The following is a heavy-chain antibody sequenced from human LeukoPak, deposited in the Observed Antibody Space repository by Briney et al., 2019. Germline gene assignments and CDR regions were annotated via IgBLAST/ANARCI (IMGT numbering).Heavy chain of an antibody. CDR1: GFTFSSYA. V-gene: IGHV3-30-3*01. Sequence: PGRSLRLSCAASGFTFSSYAMHWVRQAPGEGLEWVAVISYDGSNKYYADSVKGRFTISRDNSKNTLYLQMNSLRAEDTAVYYCARDFRGGIAAAGEILEIDYYFDYWGQGTLVTVSS. CDR3: ARDFRGGIAAAGEILEIDYYFDY. J-gene: IGHJ4*02. D-gene: IGHD6-13*01. CDR2: ISYDGSNK.